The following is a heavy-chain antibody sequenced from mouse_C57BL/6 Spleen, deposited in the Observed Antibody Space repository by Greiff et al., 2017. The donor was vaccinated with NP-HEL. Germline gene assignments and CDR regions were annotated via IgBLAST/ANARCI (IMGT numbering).Heavy chain of an antibody. CDR1: GYSITSGYY. J-gene: IGHJ2*01. V-gene: IGHV3-6*01. CDR2: ISYDGSN. CDR3: PRPITTVVATDFDY. D-gene: IGHD1-1*01. Sequence: EVKLQESGPGLVKPSQSLSLTCSVTGYSITSGYYWNWIRQFPGNKLEWMGYISYDGSNNYNPSLKNRISITRDTSKNQFFLKLNSVTTEDTATYYCPRPITTVVATDFDYWGQGTTLTVSS.